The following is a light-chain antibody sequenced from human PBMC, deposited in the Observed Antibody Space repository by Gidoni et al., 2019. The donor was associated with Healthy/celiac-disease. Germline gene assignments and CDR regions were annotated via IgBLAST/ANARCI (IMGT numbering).Light chain of an antibody. CDR2: DAS. CDR1: QDISNY. V-gene: IGKV1-33*01. CDR3: QQYDNLPLT. J-gene: IGKJ3*01. Sequence: DIHMPQSPSSLSASVGDRVTLTCQASQDISNYLNWYQQKPGKAPKLLIYDASNLETGVPSRFSGSGSGTDFTFTISSLQPEDIATYYCQQYDNLPLTFGPGTKVDIK.